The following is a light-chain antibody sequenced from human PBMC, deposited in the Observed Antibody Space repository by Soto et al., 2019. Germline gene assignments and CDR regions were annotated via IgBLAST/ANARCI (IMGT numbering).Light chain of an antibody. CDR3: QQYSSRST. V-gene: IGKV1-5*01. CDR1: QSISSW. CDR2: DAS. J-gene: IGKJ1*01. Sequence: DIQMTQSPSTLSASEGXXVTITCRASQSISSWLAWYQQKPGKAPKLLIYDASSLESGVPSRFSGSGSGTEFTLTISSLQPGDFATYYCQQYSSRSTFGQGTKVAIK.